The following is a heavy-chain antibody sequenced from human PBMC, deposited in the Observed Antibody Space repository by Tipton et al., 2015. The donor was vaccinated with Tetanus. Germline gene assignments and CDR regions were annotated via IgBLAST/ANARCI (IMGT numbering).Heavy chain of an antibody. CDR3: AKDPASRGWFDP. Sequence: SGFTFSNYAMAWVHQAPGKGLEWVSGISVRGSHTYYADPVKGRFSISRDNSKNTVYLQMNSLRDEDTAVYYCAKDPASRGWFDPWGQGTLVSVSS. J-gene: IGHJ5*02. CDR1: GFTFSNYA. CDR2: ISVRGSHT. V-gene: IGHV3-23*01.